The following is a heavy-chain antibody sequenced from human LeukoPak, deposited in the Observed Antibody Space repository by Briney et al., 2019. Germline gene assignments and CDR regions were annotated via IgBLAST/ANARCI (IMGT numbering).Heavy chain of an antibody. V-gene: IGHV3-11*01. Sequence: GGSLRLSCAASGFTFSDYYMSWIRQAPGKGLEWVSYISSSGSTIYYADSVKGRFTISRDNAKNSLYLQMNSLRAEDTALYYCAKDIGGMNYYDSSGYFWTYFDYWGQGTLVTVSS. CDR2: ISSSGSTI. CDR1: GFTFSDYY. CDR3: AKDIGGMNYYDSSGYFWTYFDY. J-gene: IGHJ4*02. D-gene: IGHD3-22*01.